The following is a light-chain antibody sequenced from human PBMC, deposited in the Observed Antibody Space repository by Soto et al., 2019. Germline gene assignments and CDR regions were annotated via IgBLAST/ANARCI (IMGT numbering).Light chain of an antibody. CDR1: QSVTSSY. J-gene: IGKJ2*01. Sequence: EIVLTQSPGTLSLSPGERATLSCRASQSVTSSYLGWYQQKPGQAPRLLIYGASSTATAISDRFSGSGSGTDFALTISRLEPEDFAVYYCQQYGTSPPMYSFGQGTKVEIK. CDR2: GAS. CDR3: QQYGTSPPMYS. V-gene: IGKV3-20*01.